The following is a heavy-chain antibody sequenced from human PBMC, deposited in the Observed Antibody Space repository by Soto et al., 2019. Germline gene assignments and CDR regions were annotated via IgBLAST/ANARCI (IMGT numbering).Heavy chain of an antibody. CDR2: ISGSGGST. J-gene: IGHJ6*02. D-gene: IGHD6-13*01. Sequence: GGCLEHSFSAPWFPFLSYSTGRGRPGPGEGLGGVAAISGSGGSTYYADSVKGRFTISRDNSKNTLYLQMNSLRAEDTAVYYCARDGSVASSSWYSYYYYYGMDVWGQGTTVTVSS. CDR1: WFPFLSYS. CDR3: ARDGSVASSSWYSYYYYYGMDV. V-gene: IGHV3-23*01.